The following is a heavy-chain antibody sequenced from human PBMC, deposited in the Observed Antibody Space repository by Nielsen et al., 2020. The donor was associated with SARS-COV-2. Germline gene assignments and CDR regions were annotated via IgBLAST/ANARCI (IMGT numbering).Heavy chain of an antibody. Sequence: ASVKVSCKASGGTFSSYTISWVRQAPGQGLEWMGWISAYNGNTNYAQKLQGRVTMTTDTSTSTAYMELRSLRSDDTAVYYCARCGLAAKDLDYWGQGTLVTVSS. CDR1: GGTFSSYT. V-gene: IGHV1-18*01. CDR3: ARCGLAAKDLDY. D-gene: IGHD6-13*01. CDR2: ISAYNGNT. J-gene: IGHJ4*02.